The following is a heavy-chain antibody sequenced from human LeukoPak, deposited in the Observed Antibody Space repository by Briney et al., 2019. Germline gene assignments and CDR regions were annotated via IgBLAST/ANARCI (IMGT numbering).Heavy chain of an antibody. J-gene: IGHJ6*03. D-gene: IGHD3-10*01. V-gene: IGHV4-4*02. Sequence: PSGTLSLTCAVSGGSISSSNWWSWVRQPPGKGLEWIGEIYHSGSTNYNPSLKSRVTISVDKSKNQFSLKLSSVTAADTAVYYCARVVGVLWLDYMDVWGKGTTVTISS. CDR2: IYHSGST. CDR1: GGSISSSNW. CDR3: ARVVGVLWLDYMDV.